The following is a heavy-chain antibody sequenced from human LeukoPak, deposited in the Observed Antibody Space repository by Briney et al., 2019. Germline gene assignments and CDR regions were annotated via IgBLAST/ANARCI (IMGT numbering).Heavy chain of an antibody. V-gene: IGHV4-59*12. J-gene: IGHJ3*02. CDR1: GGSISGYH. D-gene: IGHD2-15*01. CDR2: IYYSGSS. CDR3: VSTRYIVVVVAATSYDAFDI. Sequence: SETLSLTCNVSGGSISGYHWSWLRQPPGKGLEWLGYIYYSGSSNYNPSLKSRVTISVDKSKNQFSLKLSSVTAADTAVYYCVSTRYIVVVVAATSYDAFDIWGQGTMVTVSS.